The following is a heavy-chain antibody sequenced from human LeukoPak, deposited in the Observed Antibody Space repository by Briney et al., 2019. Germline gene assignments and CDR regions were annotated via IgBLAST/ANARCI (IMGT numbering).Heavy chain of an antibody. CDR1: GGSTNSYY. D-gene: IGHD5-12*01. Sequence: SETLSLTCTVSGGSTNSYYWSWIRQSPGKGLEWIGYVAYSGSTNYNPSHRSRVTISLDTSKNQFSLKLSSVTAADTAVYYCARTVSGYYFNAWGPGTLVTVSS. V-gene: IGHV4-59*01. CDR3: ARTVSGYYFNA. J-gene: IGHJ5*02. CDR2: VAYSGST.